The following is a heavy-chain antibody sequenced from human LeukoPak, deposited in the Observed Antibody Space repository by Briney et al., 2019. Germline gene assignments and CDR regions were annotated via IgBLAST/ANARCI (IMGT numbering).Heavy chain of an antibody. CDR1: GFDLNTYE. V-gene: IGHV3-48*03. J-gene: IGHJ5*02. Sequence: HAGGSLRLSCAASGFDLNTYEMKCVRQAPGKGLEWIADITISGHTKNYADSVKGRFTISRDNAGTSLYLQMSSLKVEDTGVYYCARGDPHADLWGQGTLVTVSS. CDR3: ARGDPHADL. CDR2: ITISGHTK.